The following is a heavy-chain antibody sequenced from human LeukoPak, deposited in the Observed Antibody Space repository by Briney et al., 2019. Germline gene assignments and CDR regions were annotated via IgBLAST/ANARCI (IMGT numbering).Heavy chain of an antibody. CDR2: INPNSGGT. J-gene: IGHJ5*02. CDR3: ARSLAAARYWFDP. CDR1: GYTFTGYY. Sequence: ASVKVSCKASGYTFTGYYMHWVRQAPGQGLEWMGWINPNSGGTNYAQKFQGRVTMTRDTSTSTVYMELSSLRSEDTAVYYCARSLAAARYWFDPWGQGTLVTVSS. D-gene: IGHD6-13*01. V-gene: IGHV1-2*02.